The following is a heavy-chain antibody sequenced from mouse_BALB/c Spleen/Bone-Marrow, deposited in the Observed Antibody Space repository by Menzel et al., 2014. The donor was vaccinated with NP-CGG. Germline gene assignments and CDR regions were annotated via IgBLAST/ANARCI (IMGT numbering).Heavy chain of an antibody. J-gene: IGHJ4*01. CDR1: GFSLTNYG. CDR2: IWAGGST. V-gene: IGHV2-9*02. D-gene: IGHD3-2*02. CDR3: ARVTSSAVGAMDY. Sequence: VQLQESGPGLVAPSQSLSITCTVSGFSLTNYGVHWVRQPPGKGLEWLGVIWAGGSTNYNSALMSRLSISKDNSKSQVFFKMNSLQTDDTAMYYCARVTSSAVGAMDYWGQGTSVTVSS.